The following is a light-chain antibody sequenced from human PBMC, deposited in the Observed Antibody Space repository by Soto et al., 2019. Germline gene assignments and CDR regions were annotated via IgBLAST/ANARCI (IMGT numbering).Light chain of an antibody. V-gene: IGLV1-40*01. Sequence: QSVLTQPPSVSGAPGQRVTISCTGSISNIGAGYDVHWYQQLPGTAPKLLIYGNSNRPSGVPDRFSGSKSGTSASLAITGLQAEDDADYYCQSYDSSLSGWVFGGGTKLTVL. J-gene: IGLJ3*02. CDR2: GNS. CDR1: ISNIGAGYD. CDR3: QSYDSSLSGWV.